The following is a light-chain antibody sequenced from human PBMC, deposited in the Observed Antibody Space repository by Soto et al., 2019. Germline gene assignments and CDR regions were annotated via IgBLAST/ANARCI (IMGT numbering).Light chain of an antibody. Sequence: EIVMTQSPATLSLSPGGRATLSCRASQSISDTLAWYQQKPGQAPRLLIYSASRGATGFPARFSGSGSGTDFTLTISSLQSEDFAVYYCQEYKIWPWTFGQGTKVDIK. J-gene: IGKJ1*01. CDR2: SAS. V-gene: IGKV3-15*01. CDR3: QEYKIWPWT. CDR1: QSISDT.